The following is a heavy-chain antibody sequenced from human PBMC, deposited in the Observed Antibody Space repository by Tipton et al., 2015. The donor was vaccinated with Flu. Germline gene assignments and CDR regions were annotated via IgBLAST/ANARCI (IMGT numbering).Heavy chain of an antibody. V-gene: IGHV5-51*01. CDR3: ARGGYCSGGSCYWFDY. CDR1: GYSFTSYW. D-gene: IGHD2-15*01. Sequence: QLVQSGAEVKKPGESLKISCKGSGYSFTSYWIGWVRQMPGKGLEWMGIIYPGDSDTRYSPSFQGQFTISADKSISTAYLQWSSLKASDPAMYYCARGGYCSGGSCYWFDYWGQGTLVTVSS. CDR2: IYPGDSDT. J-gene: IGHJ4*02.